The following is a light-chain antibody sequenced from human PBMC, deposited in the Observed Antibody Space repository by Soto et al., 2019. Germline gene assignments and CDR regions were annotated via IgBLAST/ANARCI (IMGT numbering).Light chain of an antibody. Sequence: SELTQPASVSGSPGRSITISCTGTSSDIGGYYYVSWYQHHPGKAPKLLIYQVTNRPSRVSNRFSGSKSGNTASLTISGLQADDEADYYCTSYSSSDIFYVFGTGTKVTVL. CDR2: QVT. CDR1: SSDIGGYYY. V-gene: IGLV2-14*01. J-gene: IGLJ1*01. CDR3: TSYSSSDIFYV.